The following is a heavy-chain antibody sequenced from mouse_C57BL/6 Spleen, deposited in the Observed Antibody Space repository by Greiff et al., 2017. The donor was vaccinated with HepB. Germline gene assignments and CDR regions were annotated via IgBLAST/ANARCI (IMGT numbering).Heavy chain of an antibody. V-gene: IGHV8-12*01. Sequence: LKESGPGILQSSQTLSLTCSFSGFSLSTSGMGVSWIRQPSGKGLEWLAHIYWDDDKRYNPSLKSRLTISKDTSRNQVFLKITSVDTADTATYYCARRALYYGSSYWYFDVWGTGTTVTVSS. CDR2: IYWDDDK. CDR3: ARRALYYGSSYWYFDV. CDR1: GFSLSTSGMG. J-gene: IGHJ1*03. D-gene: IGHD1-1*01.